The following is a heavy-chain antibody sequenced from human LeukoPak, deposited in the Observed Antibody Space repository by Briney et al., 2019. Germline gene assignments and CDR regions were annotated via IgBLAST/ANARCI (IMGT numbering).Heavy chain of an antibody. V-gene: IGHV3-15*01. CDR3: TKLYLNYYDSSDK. Sequence: GGPLRLSCAASGFTFSNAWMSWVRQAPGKGLEWVGRIKSKTDGGTTDYAAPVKGRFTISRDDSKDTLYLQMNSLKTEDTALYYCTKLYLNYYDSSDKWGQGTLVTVSS. CDR2: IKSKTDGGTT. J-gene: IGHJ4*02. CDR1: GFTFSNAW. D-gene: IGHD3-22*01.